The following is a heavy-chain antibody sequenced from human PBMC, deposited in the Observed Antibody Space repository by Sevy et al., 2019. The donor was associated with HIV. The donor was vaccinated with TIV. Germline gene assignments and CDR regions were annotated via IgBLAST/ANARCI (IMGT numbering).Heavy chain of an antibody. Sequence: GGSLRLSCAASGFTFSSYGLSSYSMNWVRQAPGKGLEWVSSISSSSSYIFYADSVKGRLTISRDNAKNSVYLQMNSLRAEDTAVDYCARDRGVGTSSYGMDVWGQGTTVTVSS. V-gene: IGHV3-21*01. CDR3: ARDRGVGTSSYGMDV. D-gene: IGHD1-26*01. J-gene: IGHJ6*02. CDR2: ISSSSSYI. CDR1: GFTFSSYGLSSYS.